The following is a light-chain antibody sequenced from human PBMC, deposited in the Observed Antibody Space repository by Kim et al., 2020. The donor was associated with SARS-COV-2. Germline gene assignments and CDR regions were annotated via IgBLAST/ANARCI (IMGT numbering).Light chain of an antibody. CDR1: SSDVGGYNY. V-gene: IGLV2-14*04. CDR2: DVS. J-gene: IGLJ2*01. Sequence: GQSIAISCTGTSSDVGGYNYVSWYQQYPGKRPKLIIFDVSERPSVCANRFSGSKSGNTASLTISGLQAGDEADYYCSSYTRRSTSVFGGGTKVTVL. CDR3: SSYTRRSTSV.